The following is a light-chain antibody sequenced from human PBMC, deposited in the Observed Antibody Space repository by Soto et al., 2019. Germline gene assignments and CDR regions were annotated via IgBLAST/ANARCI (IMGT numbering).Light chain of an antibody. Sequence: EIALTQSPGTLSLSPGERATHTCRASQSVISSYLAWYQQNPGQAPRLLIYGASSRATGIPDWFSGSGSGTDFTLTMSRLEPEDFAVYYCQQYGSSQSFGQGTKVEIK. CDR3: QQYGSSQS. CDR2: GAS. V-gene: IGKV3-20*01. J-gene: IGKJ1*01. CDR1: QSVISSY.